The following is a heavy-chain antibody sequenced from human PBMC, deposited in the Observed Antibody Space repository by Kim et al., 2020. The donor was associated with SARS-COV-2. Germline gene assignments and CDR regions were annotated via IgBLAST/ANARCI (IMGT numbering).Heavy chain of an antibody. D-gene: IGHD3-10*01. V-gene: IGHV4-34*01. CDR3: ARGRSRMGSGPPRAFDI. CDR2: INHSGST. CDR1: GGSFSGYY. J-gene: IGHJ3*02. Sequence: SETLSLTCAVYGGSFSGYYWSWIRQPPGKGLEWIGEINHSGSTNYNPSLKSRVTISVDTSKNQFSLKLSSVTAADTAVYYCARGRSRMGSGPPRAFDIWGQGTMVTVSS.